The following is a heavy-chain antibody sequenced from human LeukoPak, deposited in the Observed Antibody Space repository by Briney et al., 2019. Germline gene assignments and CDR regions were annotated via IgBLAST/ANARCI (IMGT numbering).Heavy chain of an antibody. D-gene: IGHD5-24*01. V-gene: IGHV1-69*05. CDR1: GGTFSSYA. J-gene: IGHJ4*02. Sequence: ASVKVSCKASGGTFSSYAISWVRQAPGQGLEWMGGIIPIFGTANYAQKFQGRVTITTDESTSTAYMELSSLRSEDTAVYYCARGDGYNAMNYFFDYWGQGTLVTVFS. CDR2: IIPIFGTA. CDR3: ARGDGYNAMNYFFDY.